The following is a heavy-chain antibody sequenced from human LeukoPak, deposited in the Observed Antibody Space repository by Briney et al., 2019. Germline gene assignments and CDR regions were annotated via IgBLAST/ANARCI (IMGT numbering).Heavy chain of an antibody. J-gene: IGHJ6*03. CDR1: GGSISSSSYY. Sequence: PSETLSLTRTVSGGSISSSSYYWGWIRQPPGKGLEWIGSIYYSGSTYYNPSLKSRVTISVDTSKNQFSLKLSSVTAADTAVYYCARNGTYHGFWGADYHYMDVWGKGTTVTVSS. CDR3: ARNGTYHGFWGADYHYMDV. D-gene: IGHD3-3*01. V-gene: IGHV4-39*01. CDR2: IYYSGST.